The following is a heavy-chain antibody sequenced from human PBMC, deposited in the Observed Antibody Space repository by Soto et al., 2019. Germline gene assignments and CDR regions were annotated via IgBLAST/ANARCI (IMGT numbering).Heavy chain of an antibody. J-gene: IGHJ4*02. Sequence: GAXVKVSCKASGGTFSSYTISWVRQAPGQGLEWMRRIIPILGIANYAQKLQGRVTITADKSTSTAYMELSSLRSEDTAVYYCAMYYDSSGHHPSYWGQGTLVTVSS. CDR2: IIPILGIA. CDR1: GGTFSSYT. CDR3: AMYYDSSGHHPSY. V-gene: IGHV1-69*02. D-gene: IGHD3-22*01.